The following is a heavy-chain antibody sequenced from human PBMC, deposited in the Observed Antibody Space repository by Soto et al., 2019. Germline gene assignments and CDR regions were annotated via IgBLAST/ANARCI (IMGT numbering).Heavy chain of an antibody. CDR2: VYYSGST. CDR3: ARHDIVAAPAVFDY. D-gene: IGHD2-2*01. V-gene: IGHV4-59*08. Sequence: VQLQESGPGLVKPSETLSLTCTVSGGSIRSYYWSWIRQPPGKGLEWIGYVYYSGSTNYNPSLKSRITLSVDTSKNRFSLKLSSVTAADTAVYYCARHDIVAAPAVFDYWGQGALVTVSS. CDR1: GGSIRSYY. J-gene: IGHJ4*02.